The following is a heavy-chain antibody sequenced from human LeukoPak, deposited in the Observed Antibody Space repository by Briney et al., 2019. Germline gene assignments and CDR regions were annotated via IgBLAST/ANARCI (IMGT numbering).Heavy chain of an antibody. CDR2: IYYSGST. J-gene: IGHJ4*02. CDR1: GGSISSYY. Sequence: SETLSLTCTVSGGSISSYYWSWIRQPPGKGLEWIGYIYYSGSTNYNPSLKSRVTISVDTSKNQFSLKLSSVAAADTAVYYCARENQVNSNGYGRYFDYWGQGTLVTVSS. CDR3: ARENQVNSNGYGRYFDY. D-gene: IGHD5-18*01. V-gene: IGHV4-59*01.